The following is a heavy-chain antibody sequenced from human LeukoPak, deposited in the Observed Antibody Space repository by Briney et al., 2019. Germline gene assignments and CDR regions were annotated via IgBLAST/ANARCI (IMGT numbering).Heavy chain of an antibody. V-gene: IGHV4-39*07. CDR2: IYYNGNT. J-gene: IGHJ4*02. CDR3: AREGEDSGDYFGSD. CDR1: GGSISSTSYY. Sequence: TSETLSLTCTVSGGSISSTSYYWGWIRQPPGKGLEWIGSIYYNGNTYYNPSLKSRVTMSVDTSKNQFSLNLNSVTAADTAVYYCAREGEDSGDYFGSDWGQGTLVTVSS. D-gene: IGHD1-26*01.